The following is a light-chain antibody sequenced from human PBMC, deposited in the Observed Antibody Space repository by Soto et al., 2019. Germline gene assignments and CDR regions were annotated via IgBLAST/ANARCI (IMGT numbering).Light chain of an antibody. V-gene: IGKV3-11*01. CDR3: QQRSSWPLIT. CDR2: GAS. Sequence: EIVLTRSPGALSLSPGERATLSCRASQSVSRSLAWYQQKPGQAPRLLIYGASTRATGIPARFSGSGSGTDFTLTISSLEPEDFAVYYCQQRSSWPLITFGQGTRLEIK. CDR1: QSVSRS. J-gene: IGKJ5*01.